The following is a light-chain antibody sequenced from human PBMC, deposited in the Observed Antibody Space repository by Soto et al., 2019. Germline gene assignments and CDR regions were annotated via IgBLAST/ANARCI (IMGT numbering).Light chain of an antibody. CDR1: QSVSSN. J-gene: IGKJ1*01. Sequence: IVMTQSPATLSVSPGERATLSCRASQSVSSNLAWYQQKPGQAPRLLSYGASTRATGIPARFSGSGSGTEFTLTISSLQSEDFAVYYCQQYNNWPPWTFSQGTKVDIK. V-gene: IGKV3-15*01. CDR2: GAS. CDR3: QQYNNWPPWT.